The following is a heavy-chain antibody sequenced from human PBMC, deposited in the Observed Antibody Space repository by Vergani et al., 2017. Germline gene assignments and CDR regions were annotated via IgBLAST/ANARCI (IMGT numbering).Heavy chain of an antibody. CDR2: ISGYDGKT. J-gene: IGHJ6*03. V-gene: IGHV1-18*01. Sequence: QVQLVQSGAEMKKPGASVNVSCKTSGYSFNSYGINWVRQAPGPGLEWLGWISGYDGKTKYVEKLQGRITVTIDTSTNSAYMELRGLRSAETAVYYCARGGSIAAPSYLYYFYMDVWGKGTSGTVSS. CDR1: GYSFNSYG. CDR3: ARGGSIAAPSYLYYFYMDV. D-gene: IGHD6-6*01.